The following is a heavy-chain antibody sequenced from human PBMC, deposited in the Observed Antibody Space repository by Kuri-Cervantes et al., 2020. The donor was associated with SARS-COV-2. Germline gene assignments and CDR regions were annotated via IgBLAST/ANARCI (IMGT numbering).Heavy chain of an antibody. V-gene: IGHV3-21*01. CDR3: AGDIWGAAAGYMDV. Sequence: GESLKISCAASGFTFSSYAMSWVRQAPGKGLEWVSSIISSSCYIYYADSVKGRFTISRDNAKNSLYLQMNSLRAEDTAVYYCAGDIWGAAAGYMDVWGKGTTVTVSS. CDR1: GFTFSSYA. CDR2: IISSSCYI. D-gene: IGHD6-13*01. J-gene: IGHJ6*03.